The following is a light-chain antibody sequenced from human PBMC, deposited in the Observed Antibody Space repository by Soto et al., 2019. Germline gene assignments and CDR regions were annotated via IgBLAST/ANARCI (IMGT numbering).Light chain of an antibody. Sequence: IVLMQSPGTLSLSPGERATLSCRASQSVSSSYLAWYQQKPGQAPRLLIYGASSRATGIPDRFSGSGSGTDFTLTISRLEPEDFAVYYCQHYGSSFYTFGQGTKLEIK. CDR3: QHYGSSFYT. V-gene: IGKV3-20*01. J-gene: IGKJ2*01. CDR1: QSVSSSY. CDR2: GAS.